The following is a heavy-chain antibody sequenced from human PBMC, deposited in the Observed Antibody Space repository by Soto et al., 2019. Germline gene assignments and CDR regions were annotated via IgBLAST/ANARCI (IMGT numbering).Heavy chain of an antibody. V-gene: IGHV6-1*01. CDR3: AKGDNLGPKAGYAFDP. J-gene: IGHJ5*02. Sequence: SQTLSLTCAISGDSVSSNTASWNWIRQSPSRGLEWLGRTYFRSKWYNDYAVSVKSRIIINPDTSNNQFSLQLNSVTPEDTAVYFCAKGDNLGPKAGYAFDPWGQGIMVTV. D-gene: IGHD5-12*01. CDR1: GDSVSSNTAS. CDR2: TYFRSKWYN.